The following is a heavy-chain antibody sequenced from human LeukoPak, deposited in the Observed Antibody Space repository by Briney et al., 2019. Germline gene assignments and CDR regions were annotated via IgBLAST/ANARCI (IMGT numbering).Heavy chain of an antibody. Sequence: GGSLRLSCEVSGFTFTDYWMNWFRQAPGKGPEWVASIRQDGSEKTYVDSVKGRFTISRDNTKNSLSLQLNGLRAEDTAVCYCARDGTAAGLYFDLWGQGTLVTVSS. CDR2: IRQDGSEK. J-gene: IGHJ4*01. V-gene: IGHV3-7*01. CDR1: GFTFTDYW. D-gene: IGHD6-13*01. CDR3: ARDGTAAGLYFDL.